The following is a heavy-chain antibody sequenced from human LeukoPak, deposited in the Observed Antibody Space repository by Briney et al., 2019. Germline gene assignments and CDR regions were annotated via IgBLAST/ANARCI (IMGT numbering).Heavy chain of an antibody. V-gene: IGHV4-39*01. CDR1: GVSVSSDNYY. Sequence: PSETLSLTCTVSGVSVSSDNYYWGWIRQPPGKGLEWIGSIYYSGSTYYNPSLRSRVTISVDTSKNHFSLKLSSVTAADTAVYYCARHYYDSSGYRSDYWGQGTLVTVSS. CDR2: IYYSGST. CDR3: ARHYYDSSGYRSDY. J-gene: IGHJ4*02. D-gene: IGHD3-22*01.